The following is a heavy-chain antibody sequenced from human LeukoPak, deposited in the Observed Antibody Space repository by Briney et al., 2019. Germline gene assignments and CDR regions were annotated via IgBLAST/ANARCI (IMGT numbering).Heavy chain of an antibody. D-gene: IGHD6-13*01. V-gene: IGHV5-51*01. CDR2: IYPGDSDT. Sequence: GESLKISCKGSGYSFTSYWIGWVRQMPGKGLEWMGIIYPGDSDTRYSPSFQGQVTISADKSISTAYLQWSSMKASDTAMYYCARVPPYYSSSWYYIDYWGQGTLVTVSS. CDR3: ARVPPYYSSSWYYIDY. CDR1: GYSFTSYW. J-gene: IGHJ4*02.